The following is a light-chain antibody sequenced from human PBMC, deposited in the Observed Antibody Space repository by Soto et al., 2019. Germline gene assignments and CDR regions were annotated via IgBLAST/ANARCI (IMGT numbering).Light chain of an antibody. J-gene: IGKJ5*01. V-gene: IGKV3-15*01. Sequence: VTQSPATLSPSPCERAILPCMASKIVGRHLAWYQQKPGKAPKLLTYDASAMATGVPARFSGSGSGTEFTLTISSLQSEDFAVYYCQQYNNSPPTFGQGSRLEIK. CDR2: DAS. CDR1: KIVGRH. CDR3: QQYNNSPPT.